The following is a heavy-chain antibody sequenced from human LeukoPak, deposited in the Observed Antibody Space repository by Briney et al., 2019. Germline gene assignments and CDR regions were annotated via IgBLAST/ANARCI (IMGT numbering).Heavy chain of an antibody. CDR2: IQYSGST. Sequence: SETLSLTCTVSGGSISSYYWSWIRQPPGKGREWIGYIQYSGSTNYNPSLKSRVTISVDTSKKQFSLNLSSVIAADAARYYCARTVRGDYVDYWGQGALVTVSS. CDR3: ARTVRGDYVDY. V-gene: IGHV4-59*01. D-gene: IGHD4-17*01. CDR1: GGSISSYY. J-gene: IGHJ4*02.